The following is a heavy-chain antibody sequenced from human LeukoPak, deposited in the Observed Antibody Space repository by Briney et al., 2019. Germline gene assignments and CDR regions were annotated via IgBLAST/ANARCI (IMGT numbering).Heavy chain of an antibody. Sequence: PGGSLRLSCAASGFTFSDYYMSWIRQAPGKGLEWVSDISSSGSSTDYADSVKGRFTISRDDAKNSLYLQMNSLRAEDTAVYYCAVGAYGDYADYYYYGMDVWGQGTTVTVSS. J-gene: IGHJ6*02. CDR2: ISSSGSST. V-gene: IGHV3-11*03. CDR1: GFTFSDYY. CDR3: AVGAYGDYADYYYYGMDV. D-gene: IGHD4-17*01.